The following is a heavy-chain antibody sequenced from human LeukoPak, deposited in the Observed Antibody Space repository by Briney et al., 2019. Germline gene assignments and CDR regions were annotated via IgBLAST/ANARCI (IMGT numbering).Heavy chain of an antibody. D-gene: IGHD5-18*01. Sequence: SETLSLTCTVSGGSISGSYWSWIRQPPGKGLEWIANIYYSGTTYYNPSLKSRVTISVDTSKNQFSLSLRSVTAADTAVYFCARNRRGYSYGTLYYFDYWGQGTLVTVSS. CDR2: IYYSGTT. CDR3: ARNRRGYSYGTLYYFDY. J-gene: IGHJ4*02. CDR1: GGSISGSY. V-gene: IGHV4-59*04.